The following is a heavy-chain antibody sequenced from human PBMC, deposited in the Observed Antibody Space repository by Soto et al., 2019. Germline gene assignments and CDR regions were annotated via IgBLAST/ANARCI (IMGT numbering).Heavy chain of an antibody. J-gene: IGHJ3*02. CDR2: IKSKTDGGTT. V-gene: IGHV3-15*01. Sequence: GGSLRLSCAASGFTFSNAWMSWVRQAPGKGLEWVGRIKSKTDGGTTDYAAPVKGRFTISRDDSKNTLYLQMNSLRAEDTAVYYCARVRYYYDSSGYHHDAFDIWGQGTMVTVSS. CDR3: ARVRYYYDSSGYHHDAFDI. CDR1: GFTFSNAW. D-gene: IGHD3-22*01.